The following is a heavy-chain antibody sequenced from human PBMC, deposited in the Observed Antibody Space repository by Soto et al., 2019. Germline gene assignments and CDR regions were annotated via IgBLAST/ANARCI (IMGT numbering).Heavy chain of an antibody. Sequence: ATVKGYCPACGYTLTVYYMHLLLQAPGQELAWMGWINPNSGGTNYAQKFQGRVTMTRDTSISTAYMELSRLRSDDTAVYYCARCCKVRSWARGFFLWAQGTRVTVSS. CDR1: GYTLTVYY. V-gene: IGHV1-2*02. CDR3: ARCCKVRSWARGFFL. CDR2: INPNSGGT. D-gene: IGHD6-13*01. J-gene: IGHJ1*01.